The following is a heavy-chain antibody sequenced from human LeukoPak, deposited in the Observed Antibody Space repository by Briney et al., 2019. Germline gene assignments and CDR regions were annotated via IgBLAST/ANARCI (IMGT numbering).Heavy chain of an antibody. CDR2: ISSDGIST. Sequence: QPGGSRRLSCAASGFTFSSYWMHWVRQAPGKGLVWAPRISSDGISTSYADSVKGRFTISRDNAKSTLYLQMNSLRAEDTAVYYCARHLPRSAMDVWGQGTTVTVSS. J-gene: IGHJ6*02. D-gene: IGHD1-26*01. CDR1: GFTFSSYW. CDR3: ARHLPRSAMDV. V-gene: IGHV3-74*01.